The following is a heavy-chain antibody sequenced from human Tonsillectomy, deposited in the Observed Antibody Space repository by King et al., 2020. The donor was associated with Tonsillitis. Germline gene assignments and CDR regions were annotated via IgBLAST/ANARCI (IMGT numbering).Heavy chain of an antibody. J-gene: IGHJ4*02. CDR3: ARGRYYDSSGYYHDY. V-gene: IGHV4-34*01. D-gene: IGHD3-22*01. CDR1: GGSFSGYY. Sequence: VQLQQWGAGLLKPSETLSLTCAVYGGSFSGYYWSWIRQPPGKGLEWIGEINHSGSTNYNPSLKSRVTISVDTSKNQFSLKLSSVTAADTAVYYCARGRYYDSSGYYHDYWGQGTLVTVSS. CDR2: INHSGST.